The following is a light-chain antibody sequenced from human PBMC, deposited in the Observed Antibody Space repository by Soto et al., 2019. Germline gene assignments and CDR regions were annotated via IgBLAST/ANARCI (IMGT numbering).Light chain of an antibody. J-gene: IGKJ2*01. CDR1: QSVSSN. V-gene: IGKV3-15*01. CDR2: GAS. Sequence: EIVMTQSPATLSVSPGERATLSCRASQSVSSNLAWYQQKPAQAPRLLIYGASTRATGIPARFSGSGSGTEFTLPISSLQSEDFAVYYCQQYNNWPPYTFGQWTKLEIK. CDR3: QQYNNWPPYT.